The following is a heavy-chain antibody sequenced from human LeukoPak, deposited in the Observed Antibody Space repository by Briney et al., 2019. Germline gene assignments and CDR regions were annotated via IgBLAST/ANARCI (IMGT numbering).Heavy chain of an antibody. CDR2: ISRSSDYT. D-gene: IGHD2-15*01. CDR1: GFTFSDYH. V-gene: IGHV3-11*06. J-gene: IGHJ2*01. Sequence: SGGSLRLSCAASGFTFSDYHMSWIRQAPGKGLEWVSYISRSSDYTNYADSVKGRFTISRDNAKNSLYLQMNSLRAEDTAVYYCARDEVNCSGGSCYRYWYFDLWGRGTLVTVSS. CDR3: ARDEVNCSGGSCYRYWYFDL.